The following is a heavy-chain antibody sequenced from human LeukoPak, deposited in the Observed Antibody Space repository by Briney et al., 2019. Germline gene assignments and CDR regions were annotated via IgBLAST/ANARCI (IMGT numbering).Heavy chain of an antibody. Sequence: GGSLRLSCAASGFTVSSNYMSWVRQAPGKGLEWVSVIYSGGSTYYADSVKGRFTISRDNSKNTLYLQMNSLRAEDTAVYYCARGASSGDYYGCYPSWGQGTLVTVSS. V-gene: IGHV3-53*01. CDR1: GFTVSSNY. CDR3: ARGASSGDYYGCYPS. CDR2: IYSGGST. D-gene: IGHD3-22*01. J-gene: IGHJ4*02.